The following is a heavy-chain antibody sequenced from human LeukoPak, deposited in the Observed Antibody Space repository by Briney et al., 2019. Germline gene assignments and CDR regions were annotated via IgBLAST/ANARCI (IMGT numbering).Heavy chain of an antibody. CDR3: ARDPSIRRLYYFDY. V-gene: IGHV1-69*05. D-gene: IGHD4/OR15-4a*01. J-gene: IGHJ4*02. CDR2: IIPIFGTA. CDR1: GGTFSSYA. Sequence: SVKVSCKASGGTFSSYAISWVRQAPGQGLEWMGGIIPIFGTANYAQKFQGRVTITRDTSASTAYMELSSLRSEDTAVYYCARDPSIRRLYYFDYWGQGTLVTVSS.